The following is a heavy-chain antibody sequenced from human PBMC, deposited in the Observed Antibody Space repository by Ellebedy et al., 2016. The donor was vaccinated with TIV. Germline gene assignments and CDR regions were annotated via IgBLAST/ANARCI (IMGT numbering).Heavy chain of an antibody. V-gene: IGHV4-59*01. CDR2: INYSGST. CDR1: GGSISTYY. Sequence: SETLSLTCTVSGGSISTYYWSRIRQPPGKGLEWIGYINYSGSTNYSPSLKSRVTISLDTSTNQFPRNLNSMTAADTAVYYCGRKAADYNFDFWGRGTLVTVSS. CDR3: GRKAADYNFDF. J-gene: IGHJ4*02. D-gene: IGHD6-13*01.